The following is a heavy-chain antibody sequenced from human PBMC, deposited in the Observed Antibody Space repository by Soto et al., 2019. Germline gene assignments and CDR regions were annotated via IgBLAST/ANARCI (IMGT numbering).Heavy chain of an antibody. J-gene: IGHJ4*02. CDR1: GGTFSSYA. V-gene: IGHV1-69*13. CDR2: IIPIFGTA. D-gene: IGHD5-18*01. CDR3: ARGDIEDTAYKAIDY. Sequence: ASVKVSCKASGGTFSSYAISWVRQAPGQGLEWMGGIIPIFGTANYAQKFQGRVTITADESTSTAYMELSSLRSEDTAVYYCARGDIEDTAYKAIDYWGQGTLVTVSS.